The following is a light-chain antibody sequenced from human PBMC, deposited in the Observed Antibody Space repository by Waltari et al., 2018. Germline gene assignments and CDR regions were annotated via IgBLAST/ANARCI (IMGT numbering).Light chain of an antibody. J-gene: IGKJ5*01. V-gene: IGKV1-9*01. CDR1: QALTTY. CDR3: QQLNTYPPT. CDR2: GVS. Sequence: DIQLTQSPSFLSASVGGRVTITCRASQALTTYLAWYQQKPGKAPKLLIYGVSTLQSGVPSRFSGSGSGADFTLTINSLQPEDFAIYYCQQLNTYPPTFGQGTRLEIK.